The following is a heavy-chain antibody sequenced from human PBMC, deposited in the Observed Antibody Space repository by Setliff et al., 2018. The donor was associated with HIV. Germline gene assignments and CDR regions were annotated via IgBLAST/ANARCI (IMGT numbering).Heavy chain of an antibody. Sequence: GGSLRLSCAASGFTFSSYEMSWVRHAPGKGLEWVSYISSGGGTIYYAEKGRFTISRDNAKNSLYLQMDSLRAEDTAVYYCARVDGVSYYYHMDVWGKGTTVTVSS. CDR2: ISSGGGTI. V-gene: IGHV3-48*03. D-gene: IGHD2-8*01. CDR3: ARVDGVSYYYHMDV. J-gene: IGHJ6*04. CDR1: GFTFSSYE.